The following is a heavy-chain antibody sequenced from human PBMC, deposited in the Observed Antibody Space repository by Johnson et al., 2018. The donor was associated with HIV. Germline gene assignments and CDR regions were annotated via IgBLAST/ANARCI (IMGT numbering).Heavy chain of an antibody. CDR2: IYSRGGS. V-gene: IGHV3-66*01. CDR3: ATYNFWSSYAFDI. J-gene: IGHJ3*02. Sequence: MLLVESGGGLVQPGGSLRLSCAEYGFTVSSSSMSWVRQAPGKGLEWVSVIYSRGGSYYVDSVRGRFTISRDNSKRKLYLQMDRLTAEDTAVYYCATYNFWSSYAFDIWGQGTTVTVSS. CDR1: GFTVSSSS. D-gene: IGHD3-3*01.